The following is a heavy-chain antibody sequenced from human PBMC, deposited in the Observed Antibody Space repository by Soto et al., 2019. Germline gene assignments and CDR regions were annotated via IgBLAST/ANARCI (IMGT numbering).Heavy chain of an antibody. CDR1: GYTFSTYS. CDR2: INGATGQT. Sequence: SVNLSWKTAGYTFSTYSMHCVRQAPGHSLEWMGWINGATGQTRSSQRFQGRVTITRDTSASTAYMELSGLRSGDTAVYDCARGKVWYENYYHDVMDIGGQGSSGIVSS. V-gene: IGHV1-3*01. D-gene: IGHD5-12*01. CDR3: ARGKVWYENYYHDVMDI. J-gene: IGHJ6*02.